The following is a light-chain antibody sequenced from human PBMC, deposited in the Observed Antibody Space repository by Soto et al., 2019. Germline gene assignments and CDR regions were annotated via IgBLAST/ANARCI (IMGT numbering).Light chain of an antibody. CDR2: EVS. Sequence: QSALTQPASVSGSPGQSITISCTGTSSDVGSYKYVSWYQQHPGKAPKLMIYEVSKRPSGYANRFSGSKSANTASLTISGHQAEYEADYYCCSYAGSSTYVLGTGTKLTVL. CDR1: SSDVGSYKY. CDR3: CSYAGSSTYV. V-gene: IGLV2-23*02. J-gene: IGLJ1*01.